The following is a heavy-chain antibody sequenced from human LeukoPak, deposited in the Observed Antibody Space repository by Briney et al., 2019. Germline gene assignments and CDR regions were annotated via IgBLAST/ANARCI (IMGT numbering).Heavy chain of an antibody. J-gene: IGHJ4*02. V-gene: IGHV3-64*02. CDR2: ITGNGDNT. Sequence: GGSLRLSCAASGFTFSSYAMHWVRQAPGKGLEYVSAITGNGDNTYYADSVKGRFTISRDNSKNTLYLQMGSLRAEDMAVYYCARVGGDYFDYWGQGTLVTVSS. CDR3: ARVGGDYFDY. D-gene: IGHD3-16*01. CDR1: GFTFSSYA.